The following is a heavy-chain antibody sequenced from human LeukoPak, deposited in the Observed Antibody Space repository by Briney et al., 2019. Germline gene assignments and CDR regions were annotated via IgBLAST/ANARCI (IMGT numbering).Heavy chain of an antibody. CDR2: IYHSGST. J-gene: IGHJ4*02. CDR1: GYSISSGYY. V-gene: IGHV4-38-2*01. D-gene: IGHD6-6*01. CDR3: AGQAWGSSRHKFDY. Sequence: DPSETLSLTCAVSGYSISSGYYWGWIRQPPGKGLEWIGSIYHSGSTYYNPSLKSRVTISVDTSKNQFSLKLSSMTAADTAVYYCAGQAWGSSRHKFDYWGQGTLVTVSS.